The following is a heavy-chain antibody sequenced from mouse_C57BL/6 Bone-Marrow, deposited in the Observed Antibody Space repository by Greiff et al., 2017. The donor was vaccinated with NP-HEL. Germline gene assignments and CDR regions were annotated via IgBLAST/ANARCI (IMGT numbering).Heavy chain of an antibody. CDR1: GYTFTSYW. Sequence: QVQLQQPGAELVKPGASVKLSCKASGYTFTSYWMQWVKQRPGQGLEWIGEIDPSDSYTNYNQKFKGKATLTVDTSSSTAYMQLSSLTSEDSAVYYCAREPVLLRLYAMDYWGQGTSVTVSS. V-gene: IGHV1-50*01. CDR3: AREPVLLRLYAMDY. J-gene: IGHJ4*01. D-gene: IGHD1-2*01. CDR2: IDPSDSYT.